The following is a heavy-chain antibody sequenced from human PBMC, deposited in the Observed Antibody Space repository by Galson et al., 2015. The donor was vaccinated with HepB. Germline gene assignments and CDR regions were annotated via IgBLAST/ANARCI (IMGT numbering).Heavy chain of an antibody. V-gene: IGHV1-46*03. CDR1: GYTFTSYY. D-gene: IGHD5-24*01. CDR2: INPSGGST. CDR3: ARDGDRWLQLLNFDY. Sequence: SVKVSCKASGYTFTSYYMHWVRQAPGQGLEWMGIINPSGGSTSYAQKFQGRVTMTRDTSTSTVYMELSSLRSEDTAVYYCARDGDRWLQLLNFDYWGQGTLVTVSS. J-gene: IGHJ4*02.